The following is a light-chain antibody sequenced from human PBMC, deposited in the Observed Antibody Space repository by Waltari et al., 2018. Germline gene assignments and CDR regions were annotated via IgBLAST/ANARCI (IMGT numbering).Light chain of an antibody. CDR2: DVS. Sequence: QSALTQPASVSGSRGQSITISCTGTSSDVGSYNYVSWYQQHPGKAPKLMIYDVSKRPSGVSNRFSGSKSGNTASLNISGLQAEDEADYYCTSYTSSNTYVFGTGTKVTVL. CDR3: TSYTSSNTYV. J-gene: IGLJ1*01. CDR1: SSDVGSYNY. V-gene: IGLV2-14*01.